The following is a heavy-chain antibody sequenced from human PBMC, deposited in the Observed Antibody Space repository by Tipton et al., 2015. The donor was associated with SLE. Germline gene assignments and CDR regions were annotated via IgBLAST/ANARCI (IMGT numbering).Heavy chain of an antibody. CDR3: ARALTVIMPQEVEYPYAFDY. CDR1: GYTFTSYG. Sequence: QEQLVQSGAELKKPGASVKVSCKASGYTFTSYGISWARQAPGQGLEWMGWISVYNDNTNYAQKVQGRVTMTTDTSTSTAYLELRSLRSDDTAIYYCARALTVIMPQEVEYPYAFDYWGQGTLVTVSS. CDR2: ISVYNDNT. D-gene: IGHD2/OR15-2a*01. V-gene: IGHV1-18*01. J-gene: IGHJ4*01.